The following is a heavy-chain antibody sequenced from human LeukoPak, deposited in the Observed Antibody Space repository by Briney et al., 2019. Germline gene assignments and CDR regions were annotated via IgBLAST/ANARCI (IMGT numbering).Heavy chain of an antibody. J-gene: IGHJ3*02. CDR3: AREGMATDAFDI. Sequence: PSETLSLTCTVSGGSISSYYWSCIRQPPGKGLEWIGYIYYSGSTYYNPSLRSRVTISVDTSRKQFFLKLSSVTAADTAMYYCAREGMATDAFDIWGQGTLVTVSS. V-gene: IGHV4-59*12. CDR1: GGSISSYY. CDR2: IYYSGST. D-gene: IGHD5-24*01.